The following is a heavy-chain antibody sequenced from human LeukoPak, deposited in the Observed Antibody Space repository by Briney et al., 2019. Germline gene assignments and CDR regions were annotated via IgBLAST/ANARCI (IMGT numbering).Heavy chain of an antibody. V-gene: IGHV4-59*01. J-gene: IGHJ6*03. CDR1: GGSISSYY. D-gene: IGHD5-18*01. CDR2: IYYSGST. CDR3: ASSGYSYGRYYYYMDV. Sequence: SETLSLTCTVSGGSISSYYWSWIRQPPGKGLEWIGYIYYSGSTNYNPSLKSRVTISVDTSKNQFSLKLSSVTAADTAVYYCASSGYSYGRYYYYMDVWGKGTTVTVSS.